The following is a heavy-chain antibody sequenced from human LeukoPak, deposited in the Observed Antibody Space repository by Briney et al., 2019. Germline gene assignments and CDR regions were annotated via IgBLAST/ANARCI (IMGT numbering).Heavy chain of an antibody. CDR2: MSPNSGNT. CDR1: GYTFTSYD. D-gene: IGHD3-3*01. V-gene: IGHV1-8*03. J-gene: IGHJ6*03. CDR3: ARGTYGFGVVIINYMDV. Sequence: VASVKVSCKASGYTFTSYDINWVRQATGQGLEWMGWMSPNSGNTGYAQKFQGRVTITRNTSISTAYMELSSLRSEDTAVYYCARGTYGFGVVIINYMDVWGKGTTVTVSS.